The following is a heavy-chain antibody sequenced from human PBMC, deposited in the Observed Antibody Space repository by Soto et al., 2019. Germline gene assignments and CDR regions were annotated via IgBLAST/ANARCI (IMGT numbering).Heavy chain of an antibody. Sequence: QVQLVESGGGVVHPGRSLRLSCAASGFTFSSYGMHWVRQAPGKGLEWVAVISYDGSNKYYADSVKGRFTISRDNSKNTLYLQMNSLRAEDTAVYYCAKDYYDSSGYYGGDYYYYGMDVWGQGTTVTVSS. D-gene: IGHD3-22*01. V-gene: IGHV3-30*18. CDR1: GFTFSSYG. J-gene: IGHJ6*02. CDR2: ISYDGSNK. CDR3: AKDYYDSSGYYGGDYYYYGMDV.